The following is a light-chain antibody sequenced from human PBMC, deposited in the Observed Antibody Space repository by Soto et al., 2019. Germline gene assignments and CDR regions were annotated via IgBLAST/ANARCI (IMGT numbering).Light chain of an antibody. Sequence: EIVMTQSPATLSVSPGERATLSCRASQSVNSKLAWYQQKPGQAPRLLIYGASSRATGIPDRFSGSGSGTDFTLTISRLEPEDFAVYYCQQYGTPPQTFGQGTKVDIK. CDR1: QSVNSK. CDR2: GAS. J-gene: IGKJ1*01. CDR3: QQYGTPPQT. V-gene: IGKV3-20*01.